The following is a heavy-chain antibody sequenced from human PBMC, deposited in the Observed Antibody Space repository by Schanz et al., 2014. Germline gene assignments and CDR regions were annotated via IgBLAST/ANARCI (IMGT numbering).Heavy chain of an antibody. D-gene: IGHD3-10*01. CDR2: INPSGGST. J-gene: IGHJ3*01. CDR3: ATNSPFRMVRGSNAFDA. Sequence: QVQLVQSGAEVKKPGASVKVSCKASGYTFTSYYMHWVRQAPGQGLEWMGIINPSGGSTSYAQKFQSRVTMTRDASTSTVYMELSSLRSEDTAVYYCATNSPFRMVRGSNAFDAWGQGTMVTVSS. V-gene: IGHV1-46*03. CDR1: GYTFTSYY.